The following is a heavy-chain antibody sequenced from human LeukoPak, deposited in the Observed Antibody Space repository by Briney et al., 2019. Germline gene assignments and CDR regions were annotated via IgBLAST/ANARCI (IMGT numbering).Heavy chain of an antibody. CDR3: AREDSSVWNANY. D-gene: IGHD6-19*01. CDR1: GFTFSGHG. V-gene: IGHV3-33*01. J-gene: IGHJ4*02. CDR2: IWYDGSKR. Sequence: PGGSLRLSCVASGFTFSGHGMHWVRQAPGKGLEWVALIWYDGSKRYYADSVKGRFTISRDDSKNTLYLQMNSLGAEDTAVYYCAREDSSVWNANYWGLGTLVTVSS.